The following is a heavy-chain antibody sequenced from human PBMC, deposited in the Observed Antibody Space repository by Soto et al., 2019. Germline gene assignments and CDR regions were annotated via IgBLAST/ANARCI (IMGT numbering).Heavy chain of an antibody. Sequence: GGSLRLSCATSGFTFSSYSMNWVRQAPGMGLEWVSSISSSSRYIYYADSVRGRFTISRDNAKNSLYLQINSLRAEDTAVYYCTRDRLVAATSAPPYCYYGMDVWGQGTTVTVSS. CDR1: GFTFSSYS. CDR3: TRDRLVAATSAPPYCYYGMDV. V-gene: IGHV3-21*01. CDR2: ISSSSRYI. J-gene: IGHJ6*02. D-gene: IGHD2-15*01.